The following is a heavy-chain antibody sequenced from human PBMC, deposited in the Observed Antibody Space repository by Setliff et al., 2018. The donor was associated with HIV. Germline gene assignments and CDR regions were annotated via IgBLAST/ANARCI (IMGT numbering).Heavy chain of an antibody. D-gene: IGHD2-15*01. Sequence: PSETLSLTCAVSGYSISTAYYWGWIRQPPGKGLEWIGYIYYSGSTYNNPSLKSRITMSIDTSKNQFSLKLSSVTAADTAVYYCARTRGAGGPFDIWGQGTMVTVSS. V-gene: IGHV4-28*01. CDR3: ARTRGAGGPFDI. J-gene: IGHJ3*02. CDR2: IYYSGST. CDR1: GYSISTAYY.